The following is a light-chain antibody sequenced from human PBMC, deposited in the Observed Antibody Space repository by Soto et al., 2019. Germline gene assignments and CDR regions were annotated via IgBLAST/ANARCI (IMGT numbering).Light chain of an antibody. Sequence: DIQMTQSPSSLSASVGDRVTITCRASQSISSYLNWYQQKPGKAPKLLIYAASSLQSGVPSRFSGSGSGTDFTLTISSLQHEDFATYYGEFGVTFGQGTKLEIK. CDR1: QSISSY. V-gene: IGKV1-39*01. CDR3: EFGVT. J-gene: IGKJ2*01. CDR2: AAS.